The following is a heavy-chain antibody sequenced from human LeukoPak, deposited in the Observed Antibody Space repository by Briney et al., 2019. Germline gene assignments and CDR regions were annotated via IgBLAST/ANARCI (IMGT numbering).Heavy chain of an antibody. CDR3: ARDGGIYEYSSSSGDFFDY. D-gene: IGHD6-6*01. CDR2: IYYSGST. J-gene: IGHJ4*02. CDR1: GGSISSSSYY. Sequence: PSETLSLTCTVPGGSISSSSYYWGWIRQPPGKGLEWIGSIYYSGSTYYNPSLKSRVTISVDTSKNQFSLKLSSVTAADTAVYYCARDGGIYEYSSSSGDFFDYWGQGTLVTVSS. V-gene: IGHV4-39*07.